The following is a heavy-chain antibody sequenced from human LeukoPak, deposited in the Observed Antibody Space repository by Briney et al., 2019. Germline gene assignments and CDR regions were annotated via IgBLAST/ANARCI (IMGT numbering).Heavy chain of an antibody. CDR3: AKDLRIAAAGGY. CDR2: IRYDGSNK. V-gene: IGHV3-30*02. J-gene: IGHJ4*02. CDR1: GFTFSSYG. Sequence: GGSLRLSCAASGFTFSSYGMHWVRQAPGKGLEWVAFIRYDGSNKYYADSVKGRFTISRDNSKNTLYLQMNSLRAEDTAVYYCAKDLRIAAAGGYWGQGTLVTVSS. D-gene: IGHD6-13*01.